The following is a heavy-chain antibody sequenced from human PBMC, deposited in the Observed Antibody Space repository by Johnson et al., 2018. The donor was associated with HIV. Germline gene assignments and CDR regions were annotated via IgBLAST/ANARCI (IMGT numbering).Heavy chain of an antibody. J-gene: IGHJ3*02. V-gene: IGHV3-7*05. CDR3: THYSGSFYMGAFDI. CDR1: GFSFSSYW. Sequence: VQLVESGGGLAQPGGSLRLSCAASGFSFSSYWMTWVRQAPGKGLAWVANINQDGRDRYYVASVQGRFTISRDNAKNSLYLQMNSLRAEDTALYYCTHYSGSFYMGAFDIWGQGTMVTVSS. CDR2: INQDGRDR. D-gene: IGHD1-26*01.